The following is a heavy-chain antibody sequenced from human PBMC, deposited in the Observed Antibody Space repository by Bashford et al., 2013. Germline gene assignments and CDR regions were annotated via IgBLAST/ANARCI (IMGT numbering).Heavy chain of an antibody. J-gene: IGHJ6*02. V-gene: IGHV4-34*01. CDR3: ARGRLYGSGSYYRHYMDV. D-gene: IGHD3-10*01. CDR2: INHSGST. Sequence: SETLSLTCAVYGGSFSGYYWSWIRQPPGKGLEWIGEINHSGSTNYNPSLKSRVTISVDTSKNQFSLKLSSVTAADTAVYYCARGRLYGSGSYYRHYMDVWGQGTTVTVSS. CDR1: GGSFSGYY.